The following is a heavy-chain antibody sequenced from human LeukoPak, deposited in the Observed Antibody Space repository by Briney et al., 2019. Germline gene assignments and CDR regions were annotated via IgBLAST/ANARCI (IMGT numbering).Heavy chain of an antibody. CDR1: GFTLSSYA. Sequence: PGGSLRLSCTGSGFTLSSYAVHWVRQAPGKGLEWVAVMLFDGTNKRYAESVKGRFTVSRDSSKNSVYLQMNSLRLDDTAIYYCVRESLLFLAVDGPFDYWGQGTLVTVSS. D-gene: IGHD6-13*01. V-gene: IGHV3-30-3*01. CDR2: MLFDGTNK. J-gene: IGHJ4*02. CDR3: VRESLLFLAVDGPFDY.